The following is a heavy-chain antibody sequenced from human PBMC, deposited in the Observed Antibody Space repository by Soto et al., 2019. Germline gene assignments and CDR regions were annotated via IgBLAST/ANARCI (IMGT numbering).Heavy chain of an antibody. CDR1: GYTFTSYD. CDR2: MNPNSGNT. Sequence: ASVKVSCKASGYTFTSYDINWVRQATGQGLEWMGWMNPNSGNTGYAQKFQGRVTMTRNTSISTAYMELSSLRSEDTAVYYCASYDSSGYAYYYYDMDVWGQGTTVTVSS. J-gene: IGHJ6*02. V-gene: IGHV1-8*01. D-gene: IGHD3-22*01. CDR3: ASYDSSGYAYYYYDMDV.